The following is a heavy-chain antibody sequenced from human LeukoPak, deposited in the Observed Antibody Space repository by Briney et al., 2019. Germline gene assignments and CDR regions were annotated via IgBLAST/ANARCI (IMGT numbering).Heavy chain of an antibody. D-gene: IGHD3-10*01. J-gene: IGHJ4*02. V-gene: IGHV4-59*01. Sequence: SETLSLTCTVAGGSISIYYWSWRRQPPGKGLEWIGYIYYSGSAKYNPSLKSRVTISADTSRNQFSLKLISVTAADTAVYYCARSYGSGNYFDYWGQGTLVTVSS. CDR2: IYYSGSA. CDR1: GGSISIYY. CDR3: ARSYGSGNYFDY.